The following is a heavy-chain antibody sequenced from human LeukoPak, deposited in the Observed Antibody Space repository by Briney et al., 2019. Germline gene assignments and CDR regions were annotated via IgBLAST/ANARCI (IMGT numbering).Heavy chain of an antibody. D-gene: IGHD2-8*02. Sequence: SETLSLTCTVSGGSISSGGYYWSWIRQPPGKGLEWIGEINHSGSTNYNPSLKSRVTISVDTSKNQFSLKLSSVTAADTAVYYCARGTADGGPKNYYYYMDVWGKGTTVTVSS. V-gene: IGHV4-61*08. CDR2: INHSGST. J-gene: IGHJ6*03. CDR3: ARGTADGGPKNYYYYMDV. CDR1: GGSISSGGYY.